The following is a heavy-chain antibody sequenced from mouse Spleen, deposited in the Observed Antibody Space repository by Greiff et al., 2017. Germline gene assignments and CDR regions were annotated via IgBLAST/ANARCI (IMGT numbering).Heavy chain of an antibody. CDR3: AVPLFAY. V-gene: IGHV1-74*01. CDR1: GYTFTSYW. J-gene: IGHJ3*01. Sequence: VQLQQPGAELVKPGASVKVSCKASGYTFTSYWMHWVKQRPGQGLEWIGGIHPSDSNTNYNQKFKGKATLTVDKSSSTAYMQLSSLTSEDSAVYYCAVPLFAYWGQGTLVTVSA. CDR2: IHPSDSNT.